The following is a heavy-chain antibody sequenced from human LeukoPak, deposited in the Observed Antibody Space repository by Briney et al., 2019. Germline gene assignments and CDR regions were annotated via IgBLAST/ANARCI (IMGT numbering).Heavy chain of an antibody. CDR2: ISSSSSYI. Sequence: GGSLRLSCAASGFTFSSYSMNWVRQAPGKGLEWVSSISSSSSYIYYADSVKGRFTISRDNAKNSLYLQMNSLRAEDTAVYYCARVGATTDDAFDIWGQGTMVTVSS. CDR3: ARVGATTDDAFDI. J-gene: IGHJ3*02. D-gene: IGHD1-26*01. V-gene: IGHV3-21*01. CDR1: GFTFSSYS.